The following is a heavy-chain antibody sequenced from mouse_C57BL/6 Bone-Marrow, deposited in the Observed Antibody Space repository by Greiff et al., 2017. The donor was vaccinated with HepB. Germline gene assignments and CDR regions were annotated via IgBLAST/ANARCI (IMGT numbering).Heavy chain of an antibody. V-gene: IGHV6-6*01. CDR1: GFTFSDAW. Sequence: EVKVVESGGGLVQPGGSMKLSCAASGFTFSDAWMDWVRQSPEKGLEWVAEIRNKANNHATYYAESVKGRFTISRDDSKSSVYLQMDSLRAEDTGIYYCTRGQLRLLFAYWGQGTLVTVSA. CDR2: IRNKANNHAT. D-gene: IGHD3-2*02. J-gene: IGHJ3*01. CDR3: TRGQLRLLFAY.